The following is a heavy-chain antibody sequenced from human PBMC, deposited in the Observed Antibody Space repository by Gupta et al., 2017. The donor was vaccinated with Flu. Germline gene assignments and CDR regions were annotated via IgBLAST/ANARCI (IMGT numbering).Heavy chain of an antibody. CDR2: IYWDDNK. D-gene: IGHD4-17*01. Sequence: TAGVGVGWIRQPPGKALEWLALIYWDDNKRYSPARKSRLTITRDTSKNQVVLTMNEMDPVDTATYYCALYGEGHILDDFDIWGQGTLVTVSS. CDR1: TAGVG. J-gene: IGHJ3*02. V-gene: IGHV2-5*02. CDR3: ALYGEGHILDDFDI.